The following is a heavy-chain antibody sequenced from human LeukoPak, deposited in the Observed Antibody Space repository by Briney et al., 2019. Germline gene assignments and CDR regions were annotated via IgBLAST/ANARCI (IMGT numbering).Heavy chain of an antibody. CDR2: IKQDGSEK. J-gene: IGHJ4*02. Sequence: GGSLRLSCAASGVTFSGYWTSWVRQAPGKGLEWVANIKQDGSEKYYVDSVKGRFTISRDNAKNSLYLQMNSLRAEDTAVYYCARDGGYVNFDYWGQGTLVTVSS. CDR1: GVTFSGYW. D-gene: IGHD5-12*01. V-gene: IGHV3-7*03. CDR3: ARDGGYVNFDY.